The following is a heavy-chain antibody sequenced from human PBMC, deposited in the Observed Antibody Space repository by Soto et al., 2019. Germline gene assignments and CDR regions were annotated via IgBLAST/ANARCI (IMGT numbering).Heavy chain of an antibody. CDR2: ISYSGST. D-gene: IGHD2-15*01. CDR3: ARADPDASVGY. V-gene: IGHV4-59*01. J-gene: IGHJ4*02. CDR1: GGSMSSYY. Sequence: SETLSLTCTVSGGSMSSYYWTWLRQSPGRGLEWIGYISYSGSTYYNPSLKSRVTISADTSKNQFSLRMNSMLAADTAVYYCARADPDASVGYWGQGTLVAVSS.